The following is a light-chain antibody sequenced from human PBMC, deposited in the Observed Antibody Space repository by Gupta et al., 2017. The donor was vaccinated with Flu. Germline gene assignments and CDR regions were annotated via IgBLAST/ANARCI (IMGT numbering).Light chain of an antibody. CDR2: VET. J-gene: IGLJ2*01. V-gene: IGLV3-19*01. CDR1: SLRNYF. CDR3: NYQARRRRVL. Sequence: QIASITCHGDSLRNYFVSWFQRKPGQAPLIVIYVETYRPSVIPDRFSGSHSGGTASLTIAGTQTEEEADYYCNYQARRRRVLFGVGTKFTVL.